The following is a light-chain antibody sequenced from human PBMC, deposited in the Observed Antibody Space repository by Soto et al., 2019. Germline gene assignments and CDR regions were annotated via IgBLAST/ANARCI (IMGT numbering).Light chain of an antibody. V-gene: IGKV1-39*01. CDR3: QQSYSSALA. CDR1: QRINNF. Sequence: DIQMTQSPSTLSASVGDRVTISCRSSQRINNFLNWYQQKPGKAPKLLIYVAFSLQSGVPSRFSGSGSGTDFALTISSLQPEDFASYCCQQSYSSALAFGGGTRVEIK. J-gene: IGKJ4*01. CDR2: VAF.